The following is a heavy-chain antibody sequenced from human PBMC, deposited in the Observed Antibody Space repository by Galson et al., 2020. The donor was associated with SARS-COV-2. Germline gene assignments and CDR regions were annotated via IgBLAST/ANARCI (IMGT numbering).Heavy chain of an antibody. CDR3: ATVPAYYDRSGYLDY. V-gene: IGHV1-24*01. Sequence: ASVKVYCKVSGYTLTELSMHWVRQAPGKGLEWLGGFDPEDGETIYAQKFQGRVTMTEDTSTDTAYMELSSLRSEDTAVYYCATVPAYYDRSGYLDYWGQGTLVTVSS. J-gene: IGHJ4*02. CDR2: FDPEDGET. D-gene: IGHD3-22*01. CDR1: GYTLTELS.